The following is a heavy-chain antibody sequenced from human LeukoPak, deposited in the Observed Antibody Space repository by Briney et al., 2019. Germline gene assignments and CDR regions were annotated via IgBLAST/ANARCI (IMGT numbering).Heavy chain of an antibody. Sequence: PGGSLRLSCAASGFTFSSYGIHWVRQAPGKGLEWVAVISYDGSNKYYADSVRGRFTISRDNSKNTLYLQMNSLRAEDTAVYYCAKDIEVVPAAIGYYYYYGMDVWGQGTTVTVSS. CDR2: ISYDGSNK. CDR3: AKDIEVVPAAIGYYYYYGMDV. V-gene: IGHV3-30*18. CDR1: GFTFSSYG. J-gene: IGHJ6*02. D-gene: IGHD2-2*01.